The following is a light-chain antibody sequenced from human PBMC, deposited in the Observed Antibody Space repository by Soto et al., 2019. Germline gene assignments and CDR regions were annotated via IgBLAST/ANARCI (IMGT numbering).Light chain of an antibody. CDR1: QSVSSSY. CDR3: QQYGSSPLT. CDR2: GAS. V-gene: IGKV3-20*01. Sequence: EIVLTQSPGTLSLSPGERATLSCRASQSVSSSYLGWYQQEPGQAPRLLIYGASNRATGIPDRFSGIGSGTDFTLTISRLEPEDFAVYYCQQYGSSPLTFGEGTKVEIK. J-gene: IGKJ4*01.